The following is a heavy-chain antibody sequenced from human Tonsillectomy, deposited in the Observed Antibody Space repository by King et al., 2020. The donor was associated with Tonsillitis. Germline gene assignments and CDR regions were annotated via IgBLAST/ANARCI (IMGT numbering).Heavy chain of an antibody. CDR3: ARVAYRPAGGCDCDAAPSDLLDY. Sequence: QLVQSGAELKKPGASVKVSCKTSGYTFLYYGITWVRQAPGQGLECVGWISAYNGNTNYAQTLQGRVTMTTDTFTSTAYMELRSLLSDDTAFYFGARVAYRPAGGCDCDAAPSDLLDYWGQGTLVTVSS. V-gene: IGHV1-18*04. CDR1: GYTFLYYG. CDR2: ISAYNGNT. J-gene: IGHJ4*02. D-gene: IGHD5-12*01.